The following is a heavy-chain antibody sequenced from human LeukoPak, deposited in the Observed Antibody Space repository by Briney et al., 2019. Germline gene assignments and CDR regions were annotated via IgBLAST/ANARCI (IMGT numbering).Heavy chain of an antibody. CDR3: ARLWPGSAADSEDPNWFDP. Sequence: SETLSLTCTVSGGSISSYYWSWIRQPPGKGLEWIGYIYYSGSTNYNPSLKSRVTISVDTSKNQFSLKLSSVTAEDTAVYYCARLWPGSAADSEDPNWFDPWGQGTLVTVSS. J-gene: IGHJ5*02. D-gene: IGHD6-13*01. CDR1: GGSISSYY. CDR2: IYYSGST. V-gene: IGHV4-59*08.